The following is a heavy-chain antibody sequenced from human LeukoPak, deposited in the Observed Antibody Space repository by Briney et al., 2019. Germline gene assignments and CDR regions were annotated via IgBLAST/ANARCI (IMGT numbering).Heavy chain of an antibody. CDR2: ISWNSGSI. CDR3: AKDRATTGPNYLDY. CDR1: GFTFYDYA. D-gene: IGHD1-1*01. Sequence: GGSLRLSCAASGFTFYDYAMHWVRQAPGKGLEWVAGISWNSGSIGYADSVKGRFTISRDNAKSSLYLQMNSLRAEDTALYYCAKDRATTGPNYLDYWGQGTLVTVSS. V-gene: IGHV3-9*01. J-gene: IGHJ4*02.